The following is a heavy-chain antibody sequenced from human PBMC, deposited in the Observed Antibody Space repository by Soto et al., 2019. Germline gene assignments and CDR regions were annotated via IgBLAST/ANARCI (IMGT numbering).Heavy chain of an antibody. CDR3: AAPKQLSMGYYYGMDV. CDR2: IDPSDSYT. CDR1: GFSFTTYW. J-gene: IGHJ6*02. Sequence: GESLKISCKGSGFSFTTYWIAWVRQMPGKGLEWMGRIDPSDSYTNYSPSFQGHVTISADKSISTAYLQWSSLKASDTAMYYCAAPKQLSMGYYYGMDVWGQGTTVTVSS. V-gene: IGHV5-10-1*01. D-gene: IGHD2-2*01.